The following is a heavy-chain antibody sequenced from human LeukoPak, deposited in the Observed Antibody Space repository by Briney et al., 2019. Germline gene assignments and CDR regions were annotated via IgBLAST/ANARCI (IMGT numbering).Heavy chain of an antibody. CDR2: IYHSGST. CDR1: GCSLSSGYY. CDR3: SHGYDSSGYYFDY. V-gene: IGHV4-38-2*01. Sequence: SETLSLPCPISGCSLSSGYYWGWIRQPPGKGLEWIGSIYHSGSTYYNPSLKSRVTISVDTSKNQFSLKLSSVTAADTAVYYCSHGYDSSGYYFDYWGQGTLVTVSS. J-gene: IGHJ4*02. D-gene: IGHD3-22*01.